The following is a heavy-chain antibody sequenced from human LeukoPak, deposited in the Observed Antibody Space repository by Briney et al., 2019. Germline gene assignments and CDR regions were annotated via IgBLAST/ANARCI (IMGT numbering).Heavy chain of an antibody. D-gene: IGHD6-19*01. CDR2: INPNTGDT. CDR1: GYTLTGYY. CDR3: ARDRVGSGWPRPYYFEV. J-gene: IGHJ4*02. V-gene: IGHV1-2*02. Sequence: ASVKVSCEASGYTLTGYYLHWVRQAPVQGLEWMGWINPNTGDTHSAQKFQGRITMTRDTSISTAYMDLSRLRSDDTAVYYCARDRVGSGWPRPYYFEVWGQGTLVTVSS.